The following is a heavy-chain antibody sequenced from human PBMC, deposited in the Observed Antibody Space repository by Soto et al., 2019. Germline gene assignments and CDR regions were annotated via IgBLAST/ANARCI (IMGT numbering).Heavy chain of an antibody. CDR1: GFTVSNNY. J-gene: IGHJ3*02. CDR3: TRNGPGGRVDAYDI. D-gene: IGHD2-8*01. V-gene: IGHV3-53*01. Sequence: EVQLVESGGGLIQPGGSLRLSCAASGFTVSNNYMSWVRQAPGKGLEWVSTIYSGGTTYHADSVKGRFSISRDMSKNTLYLQMNTLRAEDTAVYYCTRNGPGGRVDAYDIWGQGTMVTVSS. CDR2: IYSGGTT.